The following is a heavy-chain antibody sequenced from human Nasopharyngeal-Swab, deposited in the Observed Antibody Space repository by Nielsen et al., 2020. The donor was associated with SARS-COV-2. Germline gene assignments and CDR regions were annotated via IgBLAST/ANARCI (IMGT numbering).Heavy chain of an antibody. J-gene: IGHJ6*02. Sequence: WIRQPPGKGLEWVSVIYSGGSSTYYADSVKGRFTLSRDNSKHTLYLKMNSLSAEDTAVYYCAKGRGIVVVPAAGDGMDVWGQGTTVTVSS. CDR3: AKGRGIVVVPAAGDGMDV. V-gene: IGHV3-23*03. CDR2: IYSGGSST. D-gene: IGHD2-2*01.